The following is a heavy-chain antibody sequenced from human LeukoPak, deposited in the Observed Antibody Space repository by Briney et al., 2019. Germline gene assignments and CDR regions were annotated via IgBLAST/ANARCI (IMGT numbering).Heavy chain of an antibody. D-gene: IGHD6-19*01. J-gene: IGHJ4*02. CDR3: AREISTGWPDY. CDR1: RFTFSSYT. Sequence: PGRSLRLSCAASRFTFSSYTMHWLRQAPGKGLEWVAVKSYDGVNTFYADSVKGRFTIFRDHSQNTLYLQMNSLRTEDTAVYYCAREISTGWPDYWGQGTLVTVSS. V-gene: IGHV3-30-3*01. CDR2: KSYDGVNT.